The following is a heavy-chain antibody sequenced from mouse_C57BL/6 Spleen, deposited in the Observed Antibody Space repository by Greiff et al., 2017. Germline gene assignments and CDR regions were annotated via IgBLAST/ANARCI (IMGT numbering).Heavy chain of an antibody. Sequence: QVQLQQSGPELVKPGASVKLSCKASGYTFTSYDINWVKQRPGQGLEWIGWIYPRDGSTKYNETFKGKATLTVDTSSSTSYMELHSLTSEDSAVYFCATFYDGDAMDYWGQGTSVTVSS. CDR3: ATFYDGDAMDY. D-gene: IGHD2-3*01. CDR2: IYPRDGST. CDR1: GYTFTSYD. J-gene: IGHJ4*01. V-gene: IGHV1-85*01.